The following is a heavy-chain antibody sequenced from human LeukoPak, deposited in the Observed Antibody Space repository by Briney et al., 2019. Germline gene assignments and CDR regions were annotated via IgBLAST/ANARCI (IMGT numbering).Heavy chain of an antibody. J-gene: IGHJ5*02. Sequence: GSSVKVSCKASGGTFSSYAISWARQAPGQGLEWMGRIIPIFGIANYAQKFQGRVTITADKSTSTAYMELSSLRSEDTAVYYCARDHCSGGSCYSRGPWHNWFDPWGQGTLVTVSS. CDR2: IIPIFGIA. D-gene: IGHD2-15*01. V-gene: IGHV1-69*04. CDR3: ARDHCSGGSCYSRGPWHNWFDP. CDR1: GGTFSSYA.